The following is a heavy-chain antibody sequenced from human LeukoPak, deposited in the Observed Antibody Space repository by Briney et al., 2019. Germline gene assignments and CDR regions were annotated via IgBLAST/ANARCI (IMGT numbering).Heavy chain of an antibody. Sequence: GGSLRLSCAASGFIFSSYGMHWVRQAPGKGLEWVAVISYDGSNKYYADSVKGRFTISRDNSKNTLYLQMNSLRAEDTAVYYCARDPGYCSGGSCYNYYFDYWGQGTLVTVSS. CDR1: GFIFSSYG. CDR2: ISYDGSNK. D-gene: IGHD2-15*01. CDR3: ARDPGYCSGGSCYNYYFDY. J-gene: IGHJ4*02. V-gene: IGHV3-30*03.